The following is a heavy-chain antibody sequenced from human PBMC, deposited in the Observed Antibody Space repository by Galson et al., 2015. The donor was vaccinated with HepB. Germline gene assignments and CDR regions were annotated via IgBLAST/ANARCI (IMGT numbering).Heavy chain of an antibody. CDR3: ARQTADDNSYYFDY. Sequence: QSGAEVKKPGESLRISCQASGYSFTNYWIGWVRQMPGKGLEWMGIIYPADSDTTYSPSFRGQVTISADKSISTAYLRWSGLQASDTAMYYCARQTADDNSYYFDYWGQGTLVTVSS. D-gene: IGHD2-2*01. J-gene: IGHJ4*02. V-gene: IGHV5-51*01. CDR1: GYSFTNYW. CDR2: IYPADSDT.